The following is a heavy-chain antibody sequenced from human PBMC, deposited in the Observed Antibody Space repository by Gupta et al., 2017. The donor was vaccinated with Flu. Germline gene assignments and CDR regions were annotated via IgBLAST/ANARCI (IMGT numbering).Heavy chain of an antibody. V-gene: IGHV1-8*01. Sequence: QVQLVQSGAEVKKPGASVKVSCKASGYTFTSYDINWVLQATGQGLEWMGWMNPNSGNTGYAQKFQGRVTMTRNTSISTAYMELSSLRSEDTAVYYCARVVSRGYSPGLGYWGQGTLVTVSS. J-gene: IGHJ4*02. CDR2: MNPNSGNT. D-gene: IGHD5-18*01. CDR1: GYTFTSYD. CDR3: ARVVSRGYSPGLGY.